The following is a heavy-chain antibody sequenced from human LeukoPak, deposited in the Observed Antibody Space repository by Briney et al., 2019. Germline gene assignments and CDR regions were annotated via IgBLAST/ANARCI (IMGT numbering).Heavy chain of an antibody. J-gene: IGHJ4*02. CDR3: AREDNDFWSGYYD. Sequence: SETLSLTCTVSGDSISSDGYYWGWIRQPAGKGLEWIGRIYTSGSTNYNPSLKSRVTISVDTSKNQFSLKLSSVTAADTAVYYCAREDNDFWSGYYDWGQGTLVTVSS. CDR1: GDSISSDGYY. CDR2: IYTSGST. D-gene: IGHD3-3*01. V-gene: IGHV4-61*02.